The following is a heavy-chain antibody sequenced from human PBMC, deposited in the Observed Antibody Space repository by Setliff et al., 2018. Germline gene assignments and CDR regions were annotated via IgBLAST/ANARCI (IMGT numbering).Heavy chain of an antibody. V-gene: IGHV1-18*01. CDR3: ARVRRELVDY. CDR2: MNPNSGNT. J-gene: IGHJ4*02. D-gene: IGHD1-26*01. Sequence: ASVKVSCKASGYTFTSYDINWVRQATGQGLEWMGWMNPNSGNTNYAQKLQGRVTMTTDTSTSTAYMELRSLRSDDTAVYYCARVRRELVDYWGQGTLVTVSS. CDR1: GYTFTSYD.